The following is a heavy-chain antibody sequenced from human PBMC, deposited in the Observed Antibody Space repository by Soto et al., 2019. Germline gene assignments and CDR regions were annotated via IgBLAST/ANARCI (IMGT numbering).Heavy chain of an antibody. D-gene: IGHD3-22*01. Sequence: PGGSLRLSCAASGFTFSSYGMHWVRQAPGKGLEWVAVISYDGSNKYYADSVKGRFTISRDDSKNTLYLQMNSLKTEDTAVYYCTTDEYYDSSGYYRDYWGQGTLVTVSS. CDR2: ISYDGSNK. V-gene: IGHV3-30*03. CDR1: GFTFSSYG. J-gene: IGHJ4*02. CDR3: TTDEYYDSSGYYRDY.